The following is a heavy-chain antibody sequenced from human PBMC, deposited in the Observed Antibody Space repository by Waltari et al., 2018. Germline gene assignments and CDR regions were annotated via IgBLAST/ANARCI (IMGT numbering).Heavy chain of an antibody. Sequence: QVQLQESGPGLVKPSETLSVTCNVSGDSFSSRSHYWGWVRQPPGKGLEWIASIYSGITYYNPSLKGRVTISVGASKSQVSLLMRSVTAADTAVYYCVTNPARSSRPLHFDFWGQGTLVTVSS. CDR3: VTNPARSSRPLHFDF. J-gene: IGHJ4*02. D-gene: IGHD6-6*01. CDR1: GDSFSSRSHY. CDR2: IYSGIT. V-gene: IGHV4-39*07.